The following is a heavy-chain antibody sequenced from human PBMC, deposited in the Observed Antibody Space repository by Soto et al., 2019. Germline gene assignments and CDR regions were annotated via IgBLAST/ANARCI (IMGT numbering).Heavy chain of an antibody. J-gene: IGHJ4*02. CDR2: KYYSGST. D-gene: IGHD1-1*01. V-gene: IGHV4-30-4*01. CDR1: GGSISSGDYY. Sequence: QVQLQESGPGLVKPSQTLSLTCTVSGGSISSGDYYWSWIRQPPGKGLEWIGYKYYSGSTYYNPSLKSRVTISVDTSKDQFSLKLSSVTAADTAVYYCARVQGGGGGMVHNYWGQGTLVTVSS. CDR3: ARVQGGGGGMVHNY.